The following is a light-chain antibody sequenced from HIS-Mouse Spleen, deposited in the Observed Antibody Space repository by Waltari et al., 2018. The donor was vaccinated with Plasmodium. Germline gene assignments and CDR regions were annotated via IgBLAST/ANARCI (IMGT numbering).Light chain of an antibody. V-gene: IGKV1-8*01. J-gene: IGKJ2*01. CDR2: SAS. CDR3: QQYYSYPYT. Sequence: AIRMTQSPSSFSASTGDRVTITCRASQVISSYLAWYQQKPGKAPKLLLYSASTLQSGVPSRFSGSGSGTDFTLTISCLQSEDFVTYYCQQYYSYPYTFGQGTKLEIK. CDR1: QVISSY.